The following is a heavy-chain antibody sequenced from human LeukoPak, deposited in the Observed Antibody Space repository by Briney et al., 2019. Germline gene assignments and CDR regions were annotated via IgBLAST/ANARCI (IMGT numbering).Heavy chain of an antibody. V-gene: IGHV3-23*01. J-gene: IGHJ1*01. CDR1: GFTFSSYA. CDR3: AKDPDYYDSSSSLFQH. Sequence: GGSLRLSCAASGFTFSSYAMSWVRQAPGKGLEWVSAISGSGGSTYYADSAKGRFTISRDNSKNTLYLQMNSLRAEDTAVYYCAKDPDYYDSSSSLFQHWGQGTLVTVSS. CDR2: ISGSGGST. D-gene: IGHD3-22*01.